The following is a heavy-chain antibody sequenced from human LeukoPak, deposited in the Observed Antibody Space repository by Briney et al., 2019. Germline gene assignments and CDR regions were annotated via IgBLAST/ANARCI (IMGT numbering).Heavy chain of an antibody. CDR3: ARDSDWILFDY. CDR1: GFTFNTYW. J-gene: IGHJ4*02. V-gene: IGHV3-74*03. CDR2: VHREGTTT. Sequence: GGSLRLSCAASGFTFNTYWMHWVRQAPGKGLVWVARVHREGTTTAYADSVKGRFTISRDNAKNTLYLQMTNLRAEDAAVYYCARDSDWILFDYWGRGTLVTVSS. D-gene: IGHD3/OR15-3a*01.